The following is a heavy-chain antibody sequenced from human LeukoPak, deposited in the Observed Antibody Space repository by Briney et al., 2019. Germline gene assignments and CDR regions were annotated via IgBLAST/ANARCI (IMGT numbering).Heavy chain of an antibody. D-gene: IGHD3-3*01. CDR2: IYYTGRA. V-gene: IGHV4-59*01. Sequence: SETLSLTCTVSGGSISRYYWSWIRQPPGTGLEWIGYIYYTGRADYNPSLKSRVSMSVDTSKNQFSLRVNSMTAADTAVYYCARGEFWSSSPADWGQGTLVTVSS. CDR3: ARGEFWSSSPAD. J-gene: IGHJ4*02. CDR1: GGSISRYY.